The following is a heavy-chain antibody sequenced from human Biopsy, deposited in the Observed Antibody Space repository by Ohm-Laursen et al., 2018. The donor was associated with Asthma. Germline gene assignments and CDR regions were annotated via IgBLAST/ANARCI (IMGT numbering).Heavy chain of an antibody. CDR3: AKIEDARFVGYALDI. CDR2: ISSEGSWK. Sequence: SLRLSCSAAGFTFRTYAMDWVRQAPGRGLEWLADISSEGSWKNYADSVTGRFAISRDNARNTLTLVMNSLRPEDTAVYYCAKIEDARFVGYALDIWGQGTKVIVSA. V-gene: IGHV3-30*18. J-gene: IGHJ3*02. CDR1: GFTFRTYA. D-gene: IGHD5-12*01.